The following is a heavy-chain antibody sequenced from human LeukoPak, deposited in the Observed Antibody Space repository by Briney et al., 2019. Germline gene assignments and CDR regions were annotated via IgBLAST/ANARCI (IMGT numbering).Heavy chain of an antibody. Sequence: GGSLRLSSAASGFIFSDYYMSWIRQAPGKGLEWLSYISSSSIYTSYADSVKGRFTISRDNAKNSLYLQLNSLRAEDTAVYYCARGSPPDYWGQGTLVTVSS. J-gene: IGHJ4*02. CDR3: ARGSPPDY. CDR2: ISSSSIYT. V-gene: IGHV3-11*05. D-gene: IGHD2-15*01. CDR1: GFIFSDYY.